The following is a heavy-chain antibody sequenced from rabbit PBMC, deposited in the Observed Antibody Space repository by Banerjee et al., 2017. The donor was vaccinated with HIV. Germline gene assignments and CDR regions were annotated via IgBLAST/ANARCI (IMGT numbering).Heavy chain of an antibody. CDR1: GFSFSSNYY. Sequence: QSLEESGGDLVKPGASLTLTCTASGFSFSSNYYMCWVRQAPGKGLELIACIVAGSSGVIYYASWAKGRFTISKTSSTTMTLQMTSLTAADTATYFCARRTPYTYYFNLWGPGTLVTVS. D-gene: IGHD1-1*01. CDR3: ARRTPYTYYFNL. CDR2: IVAGSSGVI. V-gene: IGHV1S40*01. J-gene: IGHJ4*01.